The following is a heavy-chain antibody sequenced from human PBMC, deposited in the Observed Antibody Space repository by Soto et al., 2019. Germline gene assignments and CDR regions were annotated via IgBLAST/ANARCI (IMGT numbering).Heavy chain of an antibody. D-gene: IGHD3-22*01. CDR1: GYTFSNYG. CDR3: ATIPDLSSKGYYDSSGYGYYGMDV. J-gene: IGHJ6*02. V-gene: IGHV1-18*01. Sequence: GASVKVSCKTSGYTFSNYGITWVRQAPGQPLEWLGWISLYSDGTNYAQKFQGRVSMTTDTSTTTAYMELRSLRSDDTAVYYCATIPDLSSKGYYDSSGYGYYGMDVWGQGTTVTVSS. CDR2: ISLYSDGT.